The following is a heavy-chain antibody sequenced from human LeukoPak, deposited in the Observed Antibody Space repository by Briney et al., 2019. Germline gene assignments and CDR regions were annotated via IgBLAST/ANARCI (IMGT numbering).Heavy chain of an antibody. J-gene: IGHJ4*02. CDR1: GFTFSTYS. Sequence: GGSLRLSCAASGFTFSTYSMNWVRQAPGKGLEWISYISSSSSTIYYADSVKGRFTISRDNSKNTLYLQMNSLRAEDTAVYYCAKDLSDSGSFALDYWGQGTLVTVSS. V-gene: IGHV3-48*01. CDR2: ISSSSSTI. CDR3: AKDLSDSGSFALDY. D-gene: IGHD1-26*01.